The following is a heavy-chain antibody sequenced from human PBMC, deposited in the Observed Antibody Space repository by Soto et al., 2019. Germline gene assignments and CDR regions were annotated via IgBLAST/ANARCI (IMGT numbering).Heavy chain of an antibody. CDR1: GFSFSDYR. CDR3: ARDSGYGSGSSVNHYLDC. J-gene: IGHJ4*01. D-gene: IGHD3-10*01. Sequence: GSLRLSCAASGFSFSDYRMNWVRQAPGKGLEWVSHISGSSSNNIYYADSVKGRFTISRDNAKNSLYLQMDSLRAEDTAVYYCARDSGYGSGSSVNHYLDCWGRGTLVTVSS. CDR2: ISGSSSNNI. V-gene: IGHV3-48*01.